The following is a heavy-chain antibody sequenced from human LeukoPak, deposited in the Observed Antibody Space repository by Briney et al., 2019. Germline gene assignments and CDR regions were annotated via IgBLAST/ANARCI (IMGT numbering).Heavy chain of an antibody. D-gene: IGHD1-7*01. Sequence: GGSLRLSCAASGFTFINYGMNCVRQAPGRGLEWVSGVSPSGGTTYYADSVKGRFTISRDYSRNTLYLQMSSLRAEDTAEYYCAKEGKTRNWNYYQAKPVYWGQGTLVTVSS. CDR3: AKEGKTRNWNYYQAKPVY. V-gene: IGHV3-23*01. J-gene: IGHJ4*02. CDR2: VSPSGGTT. CDR1: GFTFINYG.